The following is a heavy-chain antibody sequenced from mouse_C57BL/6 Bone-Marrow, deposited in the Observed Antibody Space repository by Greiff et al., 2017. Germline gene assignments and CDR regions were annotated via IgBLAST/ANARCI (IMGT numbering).Heavy chain of an antibody. D-gene: IGHD1-1*01. CDR2: IYPRSGNT. CDR1: GYTFTSYG. CDR3: AREVLLLRSGRCAY. Sequence: QVQLKQSGAELARPGASVKLSCKASGYTFTSYGISWVKQRTGLGLEWIGEIYPRSGNTYYNEKFKGKATLTADKSSSTAYMELRSLTSEDSAVYFCAREVLLLRSGRCAYWGQGTLVTVSA. V-gene: IGHV1-81*01. J-gene: IGHJ3*01.